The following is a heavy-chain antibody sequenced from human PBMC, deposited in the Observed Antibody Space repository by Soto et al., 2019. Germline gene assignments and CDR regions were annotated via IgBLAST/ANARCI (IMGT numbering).Heavy chain of an antibody. J-gene: IGHJ6*03. CDR2: TYYRFRLYN. V-gene: IGHV6-1*01. CDR3: AGTTSHQWHYMDI. D-gene: IGHD1-7*01. Sequence: QVQLQESGPGLVKPSQTLSLTCAISGDGVSSNSAAWNWIRLSPSRGLEWLARTYYRFRLYNDYGVSARSPITVNPDTAKNQFSLQLTSATPEATAVSYWAGTTSHQWHYMDISGKGPTVTASS. CDR1: GDGVSSNSAA.